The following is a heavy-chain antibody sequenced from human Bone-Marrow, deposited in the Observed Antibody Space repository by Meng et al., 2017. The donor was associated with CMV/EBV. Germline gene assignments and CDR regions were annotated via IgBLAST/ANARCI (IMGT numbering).Heavy chain of an antibody. D-gene: IGHD2-2*01. CDR2: INPNSGGT. CDR1: GYIFTGYY. J-gene: IGHJ3*02. V-gene: IGHV1-2*02. CDR3: ARGGNGDCSSTSCYDPHSSSPHPMGAFDI. Sequence: ASVKVSCKASGYIFTGYYMHWVRQAPAQGLEWMGWINPNSGGTNYAQKFQGRVTMIRDTSISTAYMELSSLRAEDTAVYYCARGGNGDCSSTSCYDPHSSSPHPMGAFDIWGQGTMVTVSS.